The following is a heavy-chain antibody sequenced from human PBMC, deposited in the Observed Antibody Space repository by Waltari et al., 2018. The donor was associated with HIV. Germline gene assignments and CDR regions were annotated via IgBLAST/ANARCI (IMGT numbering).Heavy chain of an antibody. V-gene: IGHV4-31*03. CDR3: ARGLPPWGNYFDY. CDR2: IYYSGST. J-gene: IGHJ4*02. CDR1: GASISRGGYY. D-gene: IGHD3-16*01. Sequence: QLQESGPGLVKPSQTLSLACTVPGASISRGGYYRCCIRQHPEKGLEWIGNIYYSGSTYYNPPLRSRVTLSVASPKTQFSLKLSSVTAADTAVYFCARGLPPWGNYFDYWGQGTRVTSSS.